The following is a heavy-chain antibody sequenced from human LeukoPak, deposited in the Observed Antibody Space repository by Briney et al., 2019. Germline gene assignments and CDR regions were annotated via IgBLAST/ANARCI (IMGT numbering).Heavy chain of an antibody. CDR3: AREYSGYYYYYYGMDV. Sequence: ASVKVSCKASGYTFTSYDINWVRRATGQGLEWMGWMNPNSGNTGYAQKFQGRVTMTRNTSISTAYMELSSLRSEDTAVYYCAREYSGYYYYYYGMDVWGQGTTVTVSS. V-gene: IGHV1-8*01. CDR2: MNPNSGNT. D-gene: IGHD5-18*01. CDR1: GYTFTSYD. J-gene: IGHJ6*02.